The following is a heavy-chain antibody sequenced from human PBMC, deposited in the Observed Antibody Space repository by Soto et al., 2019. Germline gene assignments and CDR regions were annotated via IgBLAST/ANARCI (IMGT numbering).Heavy chain of an antibody. D-gene: IGHD2-21*01. CDR1: GFTFSSYS. J-gene: IGHJ6*02. CDR2: ISSSSSTI. Sequence: EVQLVESGGGLVQPGGSLRLSCAASGFTFSSYSMNWVRQAPGKVLEWVSYISSSSSTIYYADSVKGRFTISRDNAKNSLYLKMNSLRDEDTAVYYCARVCRGGDFYYYGMDVWGQGTTVTVYS. CDR3: ARVCRGGDFYYYGMDV. V-gene: IGHV3-48*02.